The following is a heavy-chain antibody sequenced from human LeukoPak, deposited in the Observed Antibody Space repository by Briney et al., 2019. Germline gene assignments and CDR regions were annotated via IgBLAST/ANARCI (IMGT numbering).Heavy chain of an antibody. CDR3: ARWGCSSTSCYPFDY. CDR2: IKQDGSEK. J-gene: IGHJ4*02. D-gene: IGHD2-2*01. Sequence: AGGSLRLSCAASGFTFNNYAMSWVRQAPGKGLEWVANIKQDGSEKYYVDSVKGRFTISRDNAKNSLYLQMNSLRAEDTAVYYCARWGCSSTSCYPFDYWGQGTLVTVSS. CDR1: GFTFNNYA. V-gene: IGHV3-7*01.